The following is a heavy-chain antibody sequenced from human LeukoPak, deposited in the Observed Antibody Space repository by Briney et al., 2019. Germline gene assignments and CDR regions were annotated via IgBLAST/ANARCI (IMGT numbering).Heavy chain of an antibody. CDR3: ARGRDPGSGYHFDY. J-gene: IGHJ4*02. V-gene: IGHV4-31*03. CDR1: GGSISSGGYY. CDR2: IYYSGST. D-gene: IGHD3-22*01. Sequence: SETLSLTCTVSGGSISSGGYYWSWIRQHPGKGLEWIGYIYYSGSTYYNPSLKSRVTISVDTSKNQFSLKLSSVTAADTAVYYCARGRDPGSGYHFDYWGQGTLVTVSS.